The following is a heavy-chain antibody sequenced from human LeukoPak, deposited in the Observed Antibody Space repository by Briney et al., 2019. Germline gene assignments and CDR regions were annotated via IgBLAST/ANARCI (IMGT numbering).Heavy chain of an antibody. J-gene: IGHJ4*02. CDR1: GFTFSDHY. D-gene: IGHD3-16*02. CDR3: AKDLYVWGSYHGFDY. CDR2: ISFDGSNK. Sequence: PGGSLRLSCAASGFTFSDHYIDWVRQAPGKGLEWVTVISFDGSNKYYADSVKGRFTISRDNSKNTLYLQMNSLRAEDTAVYYCAKDLYVWGSYHGFDYWGQGTLVTVSS. V-gene: IGHV3-30*18.